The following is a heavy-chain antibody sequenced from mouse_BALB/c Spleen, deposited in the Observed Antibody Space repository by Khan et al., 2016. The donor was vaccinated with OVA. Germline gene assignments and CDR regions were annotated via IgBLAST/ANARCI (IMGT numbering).Heavy chain of an antibody. D-gene: IGHD2-4*01. CDR3: ARDGDDYDGAWFAY. Sequence: VRLQQSGPELVKPGASVKISCKASGYTFTDYNMHWVKQSHGKSLEWIGYIYPYNGGTGYNQKFKSKATLTVDNSSSTAYMELRSLTSEDSAVYYGARDGDDYDGAWFAYWGQGTLVTVSA. CDR1: GYTFTDYN. CDR2: IYPYNGGT. V-gene: IGHV1S29*02. J-gene: IGHJ3*01.